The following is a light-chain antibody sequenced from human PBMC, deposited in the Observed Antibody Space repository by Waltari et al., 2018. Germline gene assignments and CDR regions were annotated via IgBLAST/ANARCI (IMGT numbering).Light chain of an antibody. CDR2: EVT. J-gene: IGLJ1*01. V-gene: IGLV2-14*01. CDR1: SSDIEGYDY. CDR3: SSYTRRNTPSSV. Sequence: QSALTQPASVPGSPGQSLTISCTGTSSDIEGYDYVYWYQQHPGKAPKHMIYEVTNRPSGVSNRFSGSKSGNTASLAISGLQPEDEADYYCSSYTRRNTPSSVFGTGTQVTVL.